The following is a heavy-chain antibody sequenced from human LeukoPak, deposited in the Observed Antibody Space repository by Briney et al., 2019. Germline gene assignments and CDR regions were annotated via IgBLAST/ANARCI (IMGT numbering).Heavy chain of an antibody. CDR2: IYTSGST. CDR1: GGSISSYY. Sequence: SETLSLTCTVSGGSISSYYWSWIRQPPGKGLQWIGYIYTSGSTNYNPSLKSRVTISVDTSKNQFSLKLSSVTAADTAVYYCARPLSPAAFDIWGQGTMVTVSS. V-gene: IGHV4-4*09. CDR3: ARPLSPAAFDI. J-gene: IGHJ3*02.